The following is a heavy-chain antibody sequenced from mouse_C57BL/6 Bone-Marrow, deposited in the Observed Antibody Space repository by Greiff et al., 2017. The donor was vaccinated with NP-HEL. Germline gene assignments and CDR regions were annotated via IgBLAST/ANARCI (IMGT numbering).Heavy chain of an antibody. Sequence: EVKLMESGGDLVKPGGSLKLSCAASGFTFSSYGMSWVRQTPDKRLEWVATISSGGSYTYYPDSVKGRFTISRDNAKNTLYLQMSSLKSEDTAMYYCARHYDYGYDGFAYWGQGTLVTVSA. CDR3: ARHYDYGYDGFAY. CDR1: GFTFSSYG. J-gene: IGHJ3*01. D-gene: IGHD2-2*01. CDR2: ISSGGSYT. V-gene: IGHV5-6*01.